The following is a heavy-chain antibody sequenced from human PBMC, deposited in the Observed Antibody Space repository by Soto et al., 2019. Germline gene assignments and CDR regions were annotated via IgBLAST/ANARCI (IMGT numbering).Heavy chain of an antibody. D-gene: IGHD2-2*02. Sequence: SSETLSLTCAVYGGSFSGYYWSWIRQPPGKGLEWIGEINHSGSTNYNPSLKSRVTISVDTSKNQFSLKLSSVTAADTAVYYCARGGGYCSSTSCYTNWFDPWGQGTLVTVSS. CDR3: ARGGGYCSSTSCYTNWFDP. J-gene: IGHJ5*02. CDR1: GGSFSGYY. CDR2: INHSGST. V-gene: IGHV4-34*01.